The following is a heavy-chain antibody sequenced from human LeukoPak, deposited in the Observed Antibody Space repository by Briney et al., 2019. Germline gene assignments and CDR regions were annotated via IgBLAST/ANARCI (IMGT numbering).Heavy chain of an antibody. Sequence: SGGSLRLSCAASGFTFSSFAMSWVRQAPGKWLEWVSSVSDSDENTYYADSVKGRFTISRDNSKNTLFLQMDTLRAEDTAVYYCAKARSLGVTAAINYWGQGTLVTVSS. CDR1: GFTFSSFA. CDR3: AKARSLGVTAAINY. V-gene: IGHV3-23*01. J-gene: IGHJ4*02. CDR2: VSDSDENT. D-gene: IGHD2-2*02.